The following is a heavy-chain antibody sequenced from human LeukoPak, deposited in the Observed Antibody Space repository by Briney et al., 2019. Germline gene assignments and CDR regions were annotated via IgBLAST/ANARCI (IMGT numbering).Heavy chain of an antibody. CDR1: GGSISSSSYY. V-gene: IGHV4-39*07. CDR2: IYYSGST. J-gene: IGHJ6*03. CDR3: ARTASTIFGVVPPVYYYYMDV. D-gene: IGHD3-3*01. Sequence: PSETLSLTCTVSGGSISSSSYYWGWIRQPPGKGLEWIGSIYYSGSTYYNPSLKSRVTISVDTSKTQFSLKLSSVTAADTAVYYCARTASTIFGVVPPVYYYYMDVWGKGTTVTVSS.